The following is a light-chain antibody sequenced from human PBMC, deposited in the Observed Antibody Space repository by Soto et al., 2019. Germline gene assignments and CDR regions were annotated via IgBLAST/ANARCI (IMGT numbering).Light chain of an antibody. J-gene: IGLJ1*01. Sequence: QSALTQPRSVSGSPGQSVTISCTGTSSDVGGYNYVSWYQQHPGRAPKVMIYDVSKRPSGVPDRFSGSKSGNTASLTISGLQAEDEAAYYCCSYAGSYTHVFGTGTKLTVL. CDR2: DVS. CDR1: SSDVGGYNY. V-gene: IGLV2-11*01. CDR3: CSYAGSYTHV.